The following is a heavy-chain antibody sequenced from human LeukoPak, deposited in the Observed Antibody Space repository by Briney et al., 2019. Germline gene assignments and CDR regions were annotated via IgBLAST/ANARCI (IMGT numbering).Heavy chain of an antibody. CDR2: ISSSGSYA. CDR1: GFTFSDYY. V-gene: IGHV3-11*05. J-gene: IGHJ4*02. CDR3: ARVGSIAAAGTSDY. Sequence: GGSLRLSCAASGFTFSDYYMSWIRQAPGKGLEWVTYISSSGSYANYADSVKGRFTISRDNAKNSLSLQMNSLRAKDTAVYYCARVGSIAAAGTSDYWGQGTLVTVSS. D-gene: IGHD6-13*01.